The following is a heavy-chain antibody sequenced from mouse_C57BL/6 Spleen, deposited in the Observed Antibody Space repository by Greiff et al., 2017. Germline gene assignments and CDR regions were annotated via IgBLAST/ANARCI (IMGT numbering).Heavy chain of an antibody. V-gene: IGHV1-55*01. D-gene: IGHD1-1*01. Sequence: VQLQQPGAELVKPGASVKMSCKASGYTFTSYWLTWVKQRPGQGLEWIGDIYPGSGSTNYNEKLKSKATLTVDTSSSTAYMQLSSLTSEDSAVYYCARGGSSYLDYWGQGTTLTVSS. CDR1: GYTFTSYW. J-gene: IGHJ2*01. CDR2: IYPGSGST. CDR3: ARGGSSYLDY.